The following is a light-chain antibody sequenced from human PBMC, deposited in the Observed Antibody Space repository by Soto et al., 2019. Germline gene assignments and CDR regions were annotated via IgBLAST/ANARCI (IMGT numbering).Light chain of an antibody. CDR2: EVT. J-gene: IGLJ1*01. V-gene: IGLV2-8*01. CDR1: SSDVAAYNY. Sequence: QSALTQPPSASGSPGQSVTISCTGTSSDVAAYNYVSWFQQHPGKAPKLMIYEVTKRPSGVPDRFSASKSGNTASLTVSGLQAEDEADYYCSSYAGSSNFVFGTGTKLTVL. CDR3: SSYAGSSNFV.